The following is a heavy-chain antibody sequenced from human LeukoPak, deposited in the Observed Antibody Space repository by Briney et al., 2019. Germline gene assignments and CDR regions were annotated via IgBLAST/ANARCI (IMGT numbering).Heavy chain of an antibody. CDR3: AKGGRAPSITMIVVAATYYYGMDV. CDR1: GFTFSSYA. CDR2: ISYDGSNK. Sequence: GGSLRLSCAASGFTFSSYAVHWVRQAPGKGLEWVAVISYDGSNKYYADSVKGRFTISRDNSKNTLYLQMNSLRAEDTAVYYCAKGGRAPSITMIVVAATYYYGMDVWGQGTTVTVSS. D-gene: IGHD3-22*01. V-gene: IGHV3-30-3*01. J-gene: IGHJ6*02.